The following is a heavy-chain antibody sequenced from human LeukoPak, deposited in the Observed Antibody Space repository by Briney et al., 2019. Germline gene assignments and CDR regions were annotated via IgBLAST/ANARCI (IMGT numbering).Heavy chain of an antibody. D-gene: IGHD4-17*01. CDR3: ARSRTYGDYGRGLDY. CDR2: ISYDGSNK. J-gene: IGHJ4*02. V-gene: IGHV3-30-3*01. Sequence: GGSLRLSCAASTFTFSNYAFHWVRQAPGKGLEWVAVISYDGSNKYYADSVKGRFTISRDNSKNTLYLQMNSLRGEDTAVYYCARSRTYGDYGRGLDYWGQGTLVTVSS. CDR1: TFTFSNYA.